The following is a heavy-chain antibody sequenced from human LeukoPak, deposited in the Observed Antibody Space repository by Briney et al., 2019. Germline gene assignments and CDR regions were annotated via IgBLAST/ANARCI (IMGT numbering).Heavy chain of an antibody. D-gene: IGHD1-26*01. V-gene: IGHV4-59*01. Sequence: SETLSLTCTVSGGSISSYYWSWIRQPPGKGLEWIGYIYYSGSTNYNPSLKSRVTISVDTSKNQFSLRLSSVTAADTAVYYCARAPIVGATDAFDIWGQGTMVTVSS. J-gene: IGHJ3*02. CDR2: IYYSGST. CDR1: GGSISSYY. CDR3: ARAPIVGATDAFDI.